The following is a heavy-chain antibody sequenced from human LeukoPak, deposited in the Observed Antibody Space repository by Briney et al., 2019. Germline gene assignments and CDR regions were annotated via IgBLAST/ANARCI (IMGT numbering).Heavy chain of an antibody. CDR2: IHYSGST. D-gene: IGHD2-8*01. V-gene: IGHV4-39*02. CDR3: ARDRGFWITKVYLDN. J-gene: IGHJ4*02. CDR1: GGSISSSRYY. Sequence: SETLSLTCTVSGGSISSSRYYWGCIRQPPGKGLEWIGDIHYSGSTYYNPSLKSRVTISVDTSKNQFSLKLSSVTAADTAVYYLARDRGFWITKVYLDNGGRETLVTVPS.